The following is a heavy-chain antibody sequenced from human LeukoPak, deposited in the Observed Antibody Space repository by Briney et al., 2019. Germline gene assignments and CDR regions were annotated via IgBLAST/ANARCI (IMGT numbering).Heavy chain of an antibody. CDR3: ARAGPGTPGTFDY. CDR2: IYHNGNT. Sequence: PSETLSLTCAVSGYSISSGYYWGWIRQPPGQGLEWIGTIYHNGNTYYNPSLKSRVTISVDTSKNQFSLKLSSVTAADTAVYYCARAGPGTPGTFDYWGQGTLVTVSS. CDR1: GYSISSGYY. J-gene: IGHJ4*02. V-gene: IGHV4-38-2*01. D-gene: IGHD1-14*01.